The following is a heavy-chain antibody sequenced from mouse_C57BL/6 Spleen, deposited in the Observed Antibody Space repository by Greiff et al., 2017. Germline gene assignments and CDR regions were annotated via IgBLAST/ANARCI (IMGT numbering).Heavy chain of an antibody. CDR2: IRSKSNNYAT. CDR3: VRHGDYYDYDGRYYYAMDY. V-gene: IGHV10-1*01. CDR1: GFSFNTYA. D-gene: IGHD2-4*01. J-gene: IGHJ4*01. Sequence: EVKLMESGGGLVQPKGSLKLSCAASGFSFNTYAMNWVRQAPGKGLEWVARIRSKSNNYATYYADSVKDRFTISRDDSESMLYLQMNNLKTEDTAMYYCVRHGDYYDYDGRYYYAMDYWGQGTSVTVSS.